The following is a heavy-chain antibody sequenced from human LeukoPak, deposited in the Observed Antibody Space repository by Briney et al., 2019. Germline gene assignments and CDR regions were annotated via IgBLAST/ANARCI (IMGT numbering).Heavy chain of an antibody. CDR2: ISYDGQNK. D-gene: IGHD6-19*01. CDR1: GFMFSTYG. J-gene: IGHJ6*02. V-gene: IGHV3-30*18. Sequence: PGGSLRLSCAASGFMFSTYGMHWVRQAPGKGLEWVAVISYDGQNKYYGDSVRGRFTIASDNSKNTLHLQMNSLRREDTAMYYCAKDGLAGRFDSSVPGIYDGLDVWGQGTTVTVSS. CDR3: AKDGLAGRFDSSVPGIYDGLDV.